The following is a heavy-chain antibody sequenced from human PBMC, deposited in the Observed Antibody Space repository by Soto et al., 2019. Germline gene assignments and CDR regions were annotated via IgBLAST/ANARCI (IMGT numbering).Heavy chain of an antibody. CDR1: GDSISSSNW. CDR2: IYHSGIT. Sequence: ASETLSLTCAVSGDSISSSNWWTWVRQAPGKGLEWIGEIYHSGITSYNPSLESRVTISVDKSKNHFSLKLRSVTAADTAVYYCARLFERPGYCGQGTLVTVSS. J-gene: IGHJ4*02. CDR3: ARLFERPGY. V-gene: IGHV4-4*02.